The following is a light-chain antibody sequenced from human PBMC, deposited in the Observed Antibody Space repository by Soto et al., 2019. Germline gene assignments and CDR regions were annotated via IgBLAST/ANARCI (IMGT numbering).Light chain of an antibody. V-gene: IGKV1-5*03. CDR1: QTISSW. CDR3: QQYGYLVT. CDR2: KAS. Sequence: DIQMTQSPSTLSGSVGDRVTITCRASQTISSWLAWYQQKPGKAPKLLIYKASTLKSGVPSRFSGSGSGTEFTLTISSLQPDDFAMYYCQQYGYLVTFGGGTMVDI. J-gene: IGKJ4*01.